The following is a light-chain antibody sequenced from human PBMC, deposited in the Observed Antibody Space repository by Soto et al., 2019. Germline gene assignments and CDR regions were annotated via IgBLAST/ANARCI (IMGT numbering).Light chain of an antibody. Sequence: DIQMTQSPSSLSPSVGDRVTITCRASQSISTYLNWYQQKPGMAPKLLIYAASSLQSGVPSRFNGSGSGTDFTLTISTLQPEDFATYYCQQSYSTPRYTFGQGTRLEIK. CDR3: QQSYSTPRYT. J-gene: IGKJ5*01. CDR1: QSISTY. V-gene: IGKV1-39*01. CDR2: AAS.